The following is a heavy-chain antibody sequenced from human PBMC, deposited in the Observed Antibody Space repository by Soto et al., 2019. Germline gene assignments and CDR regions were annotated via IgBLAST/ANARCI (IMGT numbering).Heavy chain of an antibody. Sequence: SETLSLTCAVYGGSFSGYYWSWIRQPPGKGLEWIGEINHSGSTNYNPSLKSRVTISVDTSKNQFSLKLSSVTAADTAVYYCARAQTGGDAFDIWGQGTMVTVSS. CDR1: GGSFSGYY. J-gene: IGHJ3*02. CDR3: ARAQTGGDAFDI. V-gene: IGHV4-34*01. CDR2: INHSGST.